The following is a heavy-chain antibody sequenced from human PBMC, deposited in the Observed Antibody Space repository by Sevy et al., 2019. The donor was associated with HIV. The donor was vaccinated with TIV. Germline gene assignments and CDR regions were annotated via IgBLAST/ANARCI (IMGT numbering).Heavy chain of an antibody. CDR1: GFTFSDHY. Sequence: GGSLILSCVASGFTFSDHYMEWVRQAPGKGLEWVGRTRNKADGYTTEYAASVKGRLTISRDESKNSLYVQMNSLKAEDTAVYYCATHAGIAAAGRVFDYWGQGTLVTVSS. V-gene: IGHV3-72*01. CDR2: TRNKADGYTT. J-gene: IGHJ4*02. CDR3: ATHAGIAAAGRVFDY. D-gene: IGHD6-13*01.